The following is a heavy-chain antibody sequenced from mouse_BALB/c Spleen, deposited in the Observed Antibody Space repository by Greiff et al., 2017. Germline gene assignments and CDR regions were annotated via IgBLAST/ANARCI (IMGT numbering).Heavy chain of an antibody. CDR2: IYPGDGDT. J-gene: IGHJ4*01. Sequence: QVQLKESGAELVRPGSSVKISCKASGYAFSSYWMNWVKQRPGQGLEWIGQIYPGDGDTNYNGKFKGKATLTADKSSSTAYMQLSSLTSEDSAVYFCARGAYGNYAMDYWGQGTSVTVAS. D-gene: IGHD2-10*02. CDR3: ARGAYGNYAMDY. CDR1: GYAFSSYW. V-gene: IGHV1-80*01.